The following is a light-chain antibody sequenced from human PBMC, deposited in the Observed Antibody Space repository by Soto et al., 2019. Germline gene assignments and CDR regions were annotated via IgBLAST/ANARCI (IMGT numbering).Light chain of an antibody. J-gene: IGKJ1*01. Sequence: DIHMTQSPSTLSASVGDRVTITCRASQSVKNWLAWYQQKPGKAPKLLIYKTSSLESGVPSRFSGSGSETEFTLTLSSLQPDDFATYFCQQYYTFPTFGQGTKVDNK. CDR1: QSVKNW. CDR3: QQYYTFPT. V-gene: IGKV1-5*03. CDR2: KTS.